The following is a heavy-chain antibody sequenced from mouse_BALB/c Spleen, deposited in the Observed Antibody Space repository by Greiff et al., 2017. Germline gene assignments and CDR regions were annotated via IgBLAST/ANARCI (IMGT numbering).Heavy chain of an antibody. CDR3: TRGGTGGWFAY. CDR2: ISSGGSYT. CDR1: GFTFSSYT. J-gene: IGHJ3*01. D-gene: IGHD4-1*01. Sequence: EVQVVESGGGLVKPGGSLKLSCAASGFTFSSYTMSWVRQTPEKRLEWVATISSGGSYTYYPDSVKGRFTISRDNAKNTLYLQMSSLKSEDTAMYYCTRGGTGGWFAYWGQGTLVTVSA. V-gene: IGHV5-6-4*01.